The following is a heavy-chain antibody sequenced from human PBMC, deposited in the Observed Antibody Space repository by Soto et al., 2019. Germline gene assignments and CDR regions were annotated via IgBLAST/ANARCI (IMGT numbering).Heavy chain of an antibody. CDR3: ARLDSCRLINYYYYAMDV. CDR1: GFTFSSYE. CDR2: ISSSGSTI. J-gene: IGHJ6*02. V-gene: IGHV3-48*03. Sequence: PGGSLRLSCAASGFTFSSYEMNWVRQAPGKGLEWVSYISSSGSTIYYADSVKGRFTISRDNAKNSLYLQMNSLRAEDTAVYYCARLDSCRLINYYYYAMDVWGPGTTVTVSS. D-gene: IGHD2-21*01.